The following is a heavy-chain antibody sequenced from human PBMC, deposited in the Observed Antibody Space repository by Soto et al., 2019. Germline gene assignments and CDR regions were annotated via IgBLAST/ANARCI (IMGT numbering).Heavy chain of an antibody. D-gene: IGHD6-13*01. CDR1: GNNFTGYW. Sequence: GEFLTISSTCYGNNFTGYWISWVRQMPGKGLEWMGRIDPSDSYTNYSPSFQGHVTISADKSISTAYLQWSSLKASDTAMYYCARRRVAAAGSTNYYYGMDVWGQGTTVTVSS. J-gene: IGHJ6*02. CDR3: ARRRVAAAGSTNYYYGMDV. CDR2: IDPSDSYT. V-gene: IGHV5-10-1*01.